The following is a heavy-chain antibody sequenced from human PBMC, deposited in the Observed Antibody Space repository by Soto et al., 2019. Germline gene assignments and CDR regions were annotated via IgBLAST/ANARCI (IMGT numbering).Heavy chain of an antibody. CDR2: ISSSSSTI. CDR1: GFTFSSYS. Sequence: GGSLRLSCAASGFTFSSYSMNWVRQAPGKGLEWVSYISSSSSTIYYADSVEGRFTISRDNAKNSLYLQMNSLRDEDTAVYYCARDPTSDYGEWLSAFDIWGQGTMVTVSS. D-gene: IGHD4-17*01. CDR3: ARDPTSDYGEWLSAFDI. J-gene: IGHJ3*02. V-gene: IGHV3-48*02.